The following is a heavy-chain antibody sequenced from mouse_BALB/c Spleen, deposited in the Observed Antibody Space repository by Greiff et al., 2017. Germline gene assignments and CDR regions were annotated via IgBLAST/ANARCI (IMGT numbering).Heavy chain of an antibody. J-gene: IGHJ4*01. D-gene: IGHD2-1*01. V-gene: IGHV1S26*01. CDR1: GYTFTSYT. Sequence: AQLQQSGPELVKPGASVKMSCKASGYTFTSYTMHWVKQRPGQGLEWIGYINPSSGYTNYNQKFKDKATLTVDKSSSTAYMQLSSPTSEDSAVYYCARTGNYYAMDYWGQGTSVTVSS. CDR3: ARTGNYYAMDY. CDR2: INPSSGYT.